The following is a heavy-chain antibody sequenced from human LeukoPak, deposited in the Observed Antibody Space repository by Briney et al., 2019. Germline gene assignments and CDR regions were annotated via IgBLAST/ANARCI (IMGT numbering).Heavy chain of an antibody. CDR1: GGTFSSYA. D-gene: IGHD5-18*01. V-gene: IGHV1-2*02. CDR2: INPNSGGT. J-gene: IGHJ3*02. CDR3: ARVVDTAMAKDAFDI. Sequence: ASVKVSCKASGGTFSSYAISWVRQAPGQGLEWMGWINPNSGGTNYAQKFQGRVTMTRDTSISTAYMELSRLRSDDTAVYYCARVVDTAMAKDAFDIWGQGTMVTVSS.